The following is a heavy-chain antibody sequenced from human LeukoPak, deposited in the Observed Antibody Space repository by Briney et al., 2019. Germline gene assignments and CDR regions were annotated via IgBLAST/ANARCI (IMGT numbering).Heavy chain of an antibody. J-gene: IGHJ4*02. Sequence: GGSLRLSCAASGLTFTRYSMSWVRQAPGKGLEWVSSISTSSGYIYYADSVMGRFTISRDNAKNSLYLQMNSLRPEDTAVYYCASSDYVWGKPFYFDYRGQGTLVTVSS. CDR3: ASSDYVWGKPFYFDY. CDR2: ISTSSGYI. D-gene: IGHD3-16*01. V-gene: IGHV3-21*01. CDR1: GLTFTRYS.